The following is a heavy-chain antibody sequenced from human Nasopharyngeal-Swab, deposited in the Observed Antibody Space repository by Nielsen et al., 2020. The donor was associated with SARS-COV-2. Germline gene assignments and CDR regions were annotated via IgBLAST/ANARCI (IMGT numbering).Heavy chain of an antibody. CDR3: ARDQMAGIVGAPTPFDY. CDR1: GFTFSSYA. D-gene: IGHD1-26*01. CDR2: ISGSGGST. V-gene: IGHV3-23*01. J-gene: IGHJ4*02. Sequence: GESLKISCAASGFTFSSYAMSWVRQAPGKGLEWVSAISGSGGSTYYADSVKGRFTISRDNSKNTLYLQMNSLRAEDTAVYYCARDQMAGIVGAPTPFDYWGQGTLVTVSS.